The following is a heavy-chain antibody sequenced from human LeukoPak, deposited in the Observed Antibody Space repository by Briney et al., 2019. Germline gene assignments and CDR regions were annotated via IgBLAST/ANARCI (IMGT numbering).Heavy chain of an antibody. CDR1: GFTFSSYA. J-gene: IGHJ4*02. CDR2: ISGSGGST. CDR3: AKVGFGWYQIDY. Sequence: GGSLRLSCATSGFTFSSYAMSWVRQVPGKGLEWVSAISGSGGSTYYADSVKGRFTISRDNSMNTMYLQMNSLRVEDTAVYYCAKVGFGWYQIDYWGQGTLVTVSS. D-gene: IGHD6-19*01. V-gene: IGHV3-23*01.